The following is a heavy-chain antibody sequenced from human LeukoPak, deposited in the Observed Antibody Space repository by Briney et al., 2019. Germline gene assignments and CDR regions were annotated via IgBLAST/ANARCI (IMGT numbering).Heavy chain of an antibody. CDR2: IYHSGST. J-gene: IGHJ3*02. V-gene: IGHV4-30-2*01. Sequence: SETLSLTCTVSGGSISSGGYYWSWIRQPPGKGLEWIGYIYHSGSTYYNPSLKSRVTISVDRSKNQFSLKLSSVTAADTAVYYCARANSGTTYDDAFDIWGQGTMVTVSS. D-gene: IGHD1-7*01. CDR1: GGSISSGGYY. CDR3: ARANSGTTYDDAFDI.